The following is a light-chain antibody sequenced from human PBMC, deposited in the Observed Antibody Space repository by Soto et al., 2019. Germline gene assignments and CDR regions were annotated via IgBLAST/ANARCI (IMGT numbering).Light chain of an antibody. CDR3: SSYTSSSTLVL. Sequence: QSALTQPASVSGSPGQSIPISCTGTSSDVGGYNYVSWYQQHPGKAPKLMIYDVSNRPSGVSNRFSGSKSGNTASLTISGLQAEDEADYYCSSYTSSSTLVLFGGGTKVTVL. J-gene: IGLJ2*01. V-gene: IGLV2-14*01. CDR2: DVS. CDR1: SSDVGGYNY.